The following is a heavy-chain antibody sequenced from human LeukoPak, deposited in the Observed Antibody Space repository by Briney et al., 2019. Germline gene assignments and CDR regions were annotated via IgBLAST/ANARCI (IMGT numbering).Heavy chain of an antibody. CDR2: IYWNDDK. CDR3: AHRRGLRLEGLTPYNWFDP. V-gene: IGHV2-5*01. CDR1: GFSLSTSGVG. J-gene: IGHJ5*02. D-gene: IGHD5-12*01. Sequence: SGPTLVKPTQTLTLTCTFSGFSLSTSGVGVGWIRQPPGKALEWLALIYWNDDKRYSPSLKSRLTITKDTSKNQVVLTMTNMDPVDTATYYCAHRRGLRLEGLTPYNWFDPWGQGTLVTVSS.